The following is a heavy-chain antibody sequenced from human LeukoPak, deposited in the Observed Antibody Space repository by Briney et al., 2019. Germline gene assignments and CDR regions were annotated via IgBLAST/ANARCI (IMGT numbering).Heavy chain of an antibody. V-gene: IGHV4-34*01. J-gene: IGHJ5*02. CDR3: ARVAGYLPTRWFDP. D-gene: IGHD6-25*01. CDR2: INYTGST. Sequence: SDTLSLTCAVYGGSFSGFYWSWIRHVPGRGLEWIGEINYTGSTSYNPSLKSRVTISVDTSQNQFFLLLTSVTAADTAVYYCARVAGYLPTRWFDPWGQGTHVTVSS. CDR1: GGSFSGFY.